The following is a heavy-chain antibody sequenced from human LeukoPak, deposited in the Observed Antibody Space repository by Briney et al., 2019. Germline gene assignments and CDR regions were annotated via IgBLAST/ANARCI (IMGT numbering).Heavy chain of an antibody. CDR3: ARGVYYFDY. V-gene: IGHV4-59*01. CDR1: GDSISRYS. Sequence: SETLSLTCIVSGDSISRYSWSWVRQPPGKGLDWITYTFKSGSTYYNPFLKSRVTISVDTSKNQFSLRLNSLTAADTAVYYCARGVYYFDYWGQGTLVTVSS. CDR2: TFKSGST. J-gene: IGHJ4*02.